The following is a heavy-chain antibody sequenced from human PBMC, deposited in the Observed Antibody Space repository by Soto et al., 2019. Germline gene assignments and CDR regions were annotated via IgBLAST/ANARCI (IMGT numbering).Heavy chain of an antibody. CDR2: ISDSGITI. J-gene: IGHJ5*02. D-gene: IGHD4-17*01. V-gene: IGHV3-11*01. Sequence: PGGSLRLSCAASGFTFSDHYMSWIRQAPGKGLEWVSYISDSGITIYYADSVKGRFTISRDNANNALYLQMNSLRAEDTAVYYCARPGPSYDDFSDLWGQGTLVTVSS. CDR1: GFTFSDHY. CDR3: ARPGPSYDDFSDL.